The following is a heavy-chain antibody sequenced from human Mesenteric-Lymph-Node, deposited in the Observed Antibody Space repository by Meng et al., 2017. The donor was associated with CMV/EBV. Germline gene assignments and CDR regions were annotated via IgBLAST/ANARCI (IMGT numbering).Heavy chain of an antibody. CDR3: TRTYGSGSYYLGYFDS. D-gene: IGHD3-10*01. J-gene: IGHJ4*02. V-gene: IGHV5-51*01. CDR1: GYSVTSWW. CDR2: IYPRDSIA. Sequence: GYSVTSWWLAWVRQTPGKGLEWMGIIYPRDSIARYSPSFQGQVTISADKSINTAYLQWSSLKASDSAMYYCTRTYGSGSYYLGYFDSWGQGALVTVSS.